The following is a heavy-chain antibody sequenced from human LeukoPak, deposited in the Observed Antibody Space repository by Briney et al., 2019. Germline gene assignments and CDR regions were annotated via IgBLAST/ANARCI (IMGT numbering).Heavy chain of an antibody. D-gene: IGHD3-3*01. Sequence: GASVKVSCKASGYTFTGYYMHWVRQAPGQGLEWMGWINPNSGGTNYAQKFQGRVTITRDTSASTAYMEVSSLRSEDMAVYYCARARYESRIWPKSRYDYYYYMDVWGKGTTVTVSS. J-gene: IGHJ6*03. CDR2: INPNSGGT. CDR1: GYTFTGYY. V-gene: IGHV1-2*02. CDR3: ARARYESRIWPKSRYDYYYYMDV.